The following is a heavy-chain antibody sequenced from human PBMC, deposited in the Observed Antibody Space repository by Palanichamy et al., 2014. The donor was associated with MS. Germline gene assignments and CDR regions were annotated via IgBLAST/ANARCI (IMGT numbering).Heavy chain of an antibody. D-gene: IGHD3-22*01. CDR2: IYPGDSDT. CDR1: GYSFTIYW. J-gene: IGHJ3*02. V-gene: IGHV5-51*01. Sequence: EVQLVQSGAEVKKPGESLKISCKGSGYSFTIYWIGRVRQMPGKGLEWMGIIYPGDSDTRYSPSFQGQVTISADKSISTAYLQWSTLKASDTAMYYCARQLGDSSGYYFGAFDIWGQGTMVTVSS. CDR3: ARQLGDSSGYYFGAFDI.